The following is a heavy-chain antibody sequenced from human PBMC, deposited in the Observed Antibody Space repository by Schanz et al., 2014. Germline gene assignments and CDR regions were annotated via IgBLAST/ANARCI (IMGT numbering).Heavy chain of an antibody. D-gene: IGHD6-19*01. Sequence: QVHLVQSGAEVHKPGASLKISCKASGYTFTNFFLHWVRQAPGQGLEWMGIINLSGGSTNNAQKFQGRLTMTRDTSTSTVYMELSSLRSEDTAVYYCARGGYSSGWYDRDIAHFDYWGQGTLVTVSS. CDR3: ARGGYSSGWYDRDIAHFDY. J-gene: IGHJ4*02. V-gene: IGHV1-46*01. CDR1: GYTFTNFF. CDR2: INLSGGST.